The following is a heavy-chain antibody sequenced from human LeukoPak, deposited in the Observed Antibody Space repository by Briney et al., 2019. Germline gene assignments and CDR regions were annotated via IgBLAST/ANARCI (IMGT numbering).Heavy chain of an antibody. J-gene: IGHJ3*02. V-gene: IGHV3-43*01. CDR2: ISWDGDST. D-gene: IGHD2-2*01. CDR3: ARVLGGYCSSTSCYSDAFDI. Sequence: GGSLRLSCAASGFTFDDYTMHWVRQAPGKGLEWVSLISWDGDSTYYADSVKGRFTISRDNAKNSLYLQMNSLRAEDTAVYYCARVLGGYCSSTSCYSDAFDIWGQGTMVTVSS. CDR1: GFTFDDYT.